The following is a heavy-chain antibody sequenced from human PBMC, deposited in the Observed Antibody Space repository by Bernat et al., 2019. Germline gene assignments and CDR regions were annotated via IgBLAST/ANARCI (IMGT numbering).Heavy chain of an antibody. J-gene: IGHJ6*02. V-gene: IGHV1-69*09. CDR2: IIPILGIA. CDR1: GYTFTGYY. Sequence: QVQLVQSGAEVKKPGASVTVSCKASGYTFTGYYMHWVRQAPGQGLEWMGRIIPILGIANYAQKFQGRVTITADKSMSTAYMELSSLRSEDTAVYYCARGIPEAVSHDDYYGMDVWGQGTTVTVSS. CDR3: ARGIPEAVSHDDYYGMDV. D-gene: IGHD4-17*01.